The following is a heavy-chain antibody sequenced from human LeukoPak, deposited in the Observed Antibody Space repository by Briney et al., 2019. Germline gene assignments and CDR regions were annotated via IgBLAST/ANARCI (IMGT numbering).Heavy chain of an antibody. CDR1: GYTFTGYY. CDR2: INPNSGGT. J-gene: IGHJ6*03. D-gene: IGHD2-2*02. Sequence: ASVKVSCKASGYTFTGYYMHWVRQAPGQGLEWMGWINPNSGGTNYAQKFQGRVTMTRDTSISTAYMELSRLRSDDTAVYYCAGSSDCSSTSCFTRSPYYYYYMDVWGKGTTVTVSS. V-gene: IGHV1-2*02. CDR3: AGSSDCSSTSCFTRSPYYYYYMDV.